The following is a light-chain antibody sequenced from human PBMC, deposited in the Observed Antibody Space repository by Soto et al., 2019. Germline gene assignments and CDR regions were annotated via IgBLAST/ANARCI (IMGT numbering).Light chain of an antibody. J-gene: IGKJ2*01. CDR1: QRISNW. V-gene: IGKV1-5*01. CDR3: QQYNSYSYT. CDR2: DAS. Sequence: DIQMTQSPSTLSASIGDRVTITCRASQRISNWLAWYQQKPGKAPKLLIYDASNLESGVPSTFSGSGSGTEFTLTISSLQPDDFATYYCQQYNSYSYTFGQGTKLEIK.